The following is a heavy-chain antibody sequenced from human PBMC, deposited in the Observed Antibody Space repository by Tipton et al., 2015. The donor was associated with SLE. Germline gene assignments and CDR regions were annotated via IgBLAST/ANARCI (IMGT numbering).Heavy chain of an antibody. J-gene: IGHJ4*02. CDR3: ARGRQQLVRGFFDY. D-gene: IGHD6-13*01. V-gene: IGHV4-61*05. CDR1: GGSITSNNYY. CDR2: MFTSGST. Sequence: TLSLTCTVSGGSITSNNYYWGWIRQPPGKGLEWIGYMFTSGSTNYNPSLKSRVTISIDTSKKEISLNLTSVTAADTAVYYCARGRQQLVRGFFDYWGQGILVTVSS.